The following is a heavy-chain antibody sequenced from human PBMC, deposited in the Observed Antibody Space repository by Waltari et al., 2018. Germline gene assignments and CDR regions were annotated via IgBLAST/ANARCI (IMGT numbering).Heavy chain of an antibody. CDR2: IKQDGREK. D-gene: IGHD6-13*01. CDR3: ARDRRYSSSWYLPFNY. J-gene: IGHJ4*02. CDR1: GFTFSSYW. Sequence: EVQLVESGGGLVQPGGSLRLSCAASGFTFSSYWMSCVRQDPGKGLAWVANIKQDGREKYYVDSVNGRVTISRDNAKTSLYLQMNSLRAEDTAVYYCARDRRYSSSWYLPFNYWGQGTLVTVSS. V-gene: IGHV3-7*01.